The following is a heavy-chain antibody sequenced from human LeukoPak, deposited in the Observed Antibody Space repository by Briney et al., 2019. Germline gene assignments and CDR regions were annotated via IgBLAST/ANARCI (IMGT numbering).Heavy chain of an antibody. Sequence: GGSLRLSCAASGFTFSSYAMSWVRQAPGKGLEWVSAISGSGGSTYYADSVKGRFTISRDNSKNTLYLQMNSLRAEDTAVYYCAKDKALGYSSGWYAEYFQHWGQGTLVTVSS. CDR1: GFTFSSYA. V-gene: IGHV3-23*01. CDR3: AKDKALGYSSGWYAEYFQH. CDR2: ISGSGGST. J-gene: IGHJ1*01. D-gene: IGHD6-19*01.